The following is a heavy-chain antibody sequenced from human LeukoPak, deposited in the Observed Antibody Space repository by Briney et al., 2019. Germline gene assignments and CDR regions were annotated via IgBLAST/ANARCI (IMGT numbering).Heavy chain of an antibody. Sequence: GGSLRLSCAASGFTFSSYAMSWVRQAPGKGLEWVSAISGSGGSTYYADSVKGRYTISSDNPKKTLYLQMNSLRAEDTAVYYCAKWGICSSTSCYRLGFDYWGQGTLVTVSS. D-gene: IGHD2-2*01. V-gene: IGHV3-23*01. CDR3: AKWGICSSTSCYRLGFDY. CDR2: ISGSGGST. CDR1: GFTFSSYA. J-gene: IGHJ4*02.